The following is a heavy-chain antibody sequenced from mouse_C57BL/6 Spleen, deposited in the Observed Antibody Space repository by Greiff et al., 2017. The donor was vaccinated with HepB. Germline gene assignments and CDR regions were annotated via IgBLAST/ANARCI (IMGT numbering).Heavy chain of an antibody. J-gene: IGHJ3*01. CDR1: GYTFTSYW. CDR2: INPSSGYT. CDR3: AREGNSNRAWFAY. Sequence: QVQLKESGAELAKPGASVKLSCKASGYTFTSYWMHWVKQRPGQGLEWIGYINPSSGYTKYNQKFKDKATLTADKSSSTAYMQLSSLTYEDSAVYYCAREGNSNRAWFAYWGQGTLVTVSA. V-gene: IGHV1-7*01. D-gene: IGHD2-5*01.